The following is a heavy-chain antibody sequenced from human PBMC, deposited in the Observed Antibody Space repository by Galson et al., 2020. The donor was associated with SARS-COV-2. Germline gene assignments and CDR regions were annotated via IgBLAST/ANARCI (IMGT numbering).Heavy chain of an antibody. V-gene: IGHV3-30-3*01. D-gene: IGHD1-26*01. Sequence: GGSLTLSCAASGFTFSSYAMHWVRQAPGKGLEWVAVISYDGSNKYYADSVKGRFTISRDNSKNTLYLQMNSLRAEDTAVYYCARSGSGSYISRFDYWGQGTLVTVSS. CDR3: ARSGSGSYISRFDY. CDR1: GFTFSSYA. J-gene: IGHJ4*02. CDR2: ISYDGSNK.